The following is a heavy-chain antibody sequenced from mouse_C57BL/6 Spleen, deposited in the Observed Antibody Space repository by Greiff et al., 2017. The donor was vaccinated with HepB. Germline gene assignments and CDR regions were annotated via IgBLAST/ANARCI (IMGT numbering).Heavy chain of an antibody. CDR2: ISDGGSYT. D-gene: IGHD1-3*01. Sequence: VQLQQSGGGLVKPGGSLKLSCAASGFTFSSYAMSWVRQTPEKRLEWVATISDGGSYTYYPDNVKGRFTISRDNAKNNLYLQMSHLKSEDTAMYYCARDNSYYFDYWGQGTTLTVSS. CDR3: ARDNSYYFDY. CDR1: GFTFSSYA. V-gene: IGHV5-4*01. J-gene: IGHJ2*01.